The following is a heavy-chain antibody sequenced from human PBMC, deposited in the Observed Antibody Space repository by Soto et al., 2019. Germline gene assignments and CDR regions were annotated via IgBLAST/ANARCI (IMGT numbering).Heavy chain of an antibody. V-gene: IGHV3-30*18. CDR3: AKDLITMVRGPYYYYGMDV. Sequence: GGSLRLSCAASGFTFSSYGMHWVRQAPGKGLEWVAVISYDGSNKYYADSVKGRFTISRDNSKSTLYLQMNSLRAEDTAVYYCAKDLITMVRGPYYYYGMDVWGQGATVTVSS. CDR1: GFTFSSYG. CDR2: ISYDGSNK. J-gene: IGHJ6*02. D-gene: IGHD3-10*01.